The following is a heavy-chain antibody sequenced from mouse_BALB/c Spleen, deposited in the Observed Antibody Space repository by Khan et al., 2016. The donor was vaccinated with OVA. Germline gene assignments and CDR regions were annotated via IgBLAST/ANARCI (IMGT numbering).Heavy chain of an antibody. D-gene: IGHD2-14*01. CDR3: VRDGAYHRNDGWFAY. CDR1: GYTFTSYT. Sequence: VQLQESGAELARPGASVKMSCKASGYTFTSYTIHWINERPGQGLEWIGYINPSNGYTNYNQKFKDKVTLTTDKSSTTAYLQLSSLTSDDSAVYNCVRDGAYHRNDGWFAYWGQGTLVTVSA. J-gene: IGHJ3*01. CDR2: INPSNGYT. V-gene: IGHV1-4*01.